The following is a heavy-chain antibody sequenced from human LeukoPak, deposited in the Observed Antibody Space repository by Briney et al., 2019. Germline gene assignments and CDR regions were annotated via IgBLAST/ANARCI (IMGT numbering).Heavy chain of an antibody. CDR1: GFTFSHYE. D-gene: IGHD3-22*01. Sequence: GSLRLSCEASGFTFSHYEMNWVRQAPGKGLEWVSYISSSGYTIYYADSVKGRFTISRDNAKNSLYLQMNSLRAEDTAVYYCARDISGYYYFDYWGQGTLVTVSS. J-gene: IGHJ4*02. CDR2: ISSSGYTI. CDR3: ARDISGYYYFDY. V-gene: IGHV3-48*03.